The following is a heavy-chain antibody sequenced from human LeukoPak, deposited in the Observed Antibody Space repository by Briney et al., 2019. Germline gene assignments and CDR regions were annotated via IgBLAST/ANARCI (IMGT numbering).Heavy chain of an antibody. CDR2: INPSGGST. CDR1: GYTLTSYY. CDR3: ARDGLVGATDY. V-gene: IGHV1-46*01. Sequence: ASVKVSCKASGYTLTSYYMHWVRQAPGQGLEWMGIINPSGGSTSYAQKFQGRVTMTRDTSTSTVYMELSSLRSEDTAVYYCARDGLVGATDYWGQGTLVTVSS. D-gene: IGHD1-26*01. J-gene: IGHJ4*02.